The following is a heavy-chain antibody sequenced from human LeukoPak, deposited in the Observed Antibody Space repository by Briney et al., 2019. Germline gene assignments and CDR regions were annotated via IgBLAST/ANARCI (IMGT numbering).Heavy chain of an antibody. CDR3: AKFWAPWYSSSWYEWVV. D-gene: IGHD6-13*01. J-gene: IGHJ4*02. CDR2: IKSKTDGGTT. CDR1: GFTFSNAW. Sequence: PGGSLRLSCAASGFTFSNAWMSWVRQAPGKGLEWVGRIKSKTDGGTTDYAAPVKGRFTISRDDSKNTLYLQMNSLRAEDTAVYYCAKFWAPWYSSSWYEWVVWGQGTLVTVSS. V-gene: IGHV3-15*01.